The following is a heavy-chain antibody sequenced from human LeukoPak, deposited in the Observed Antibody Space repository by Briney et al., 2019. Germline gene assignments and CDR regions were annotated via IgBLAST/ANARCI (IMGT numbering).Heavy chain of an antibody. Sequence: GRSLRLSCAASGFSFSNYGMHWVRQAPGKGLEWVAVIWYDGSNKYYADSVKGRFTISRDKSKNTLYVQMSSLRAEDTAVYYCARSNNGGWGYCDYWGQGSLVTVSS. D-gene: IGHD3-16*01. CDR2: IWYDGSNK. CDR3: ARSNNGGWGYCDY. CDR1: GFSFSNYG. V-gene: IGHV3-33*01. J-gene: IGHJ4*02.